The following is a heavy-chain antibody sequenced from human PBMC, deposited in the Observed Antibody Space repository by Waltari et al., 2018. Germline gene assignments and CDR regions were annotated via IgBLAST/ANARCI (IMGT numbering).Heavy chain of an antibody. V-gene: IGHV4-38-2*01. CDR3: ARLLRGVISYFDY. Sequence: QVQLQESGPGLVKPSETLSLTCAVSGYSISSGYYWGWLRQPPGKGLEWIGSIYHSGSTYYNPSLKSRVTISVDTSKNQFSLKLSSVTAADTAVYYCARLLRGVISYFDYWGQGTLVTVSS. CDR2: IYHSGST. J-gene: IGHJ4*02. D-gene: IGHD3-10*01. CDR1: GYSISSGYY.